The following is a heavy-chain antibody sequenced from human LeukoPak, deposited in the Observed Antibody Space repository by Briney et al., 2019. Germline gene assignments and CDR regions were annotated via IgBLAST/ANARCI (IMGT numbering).Heavy chain of an antibody. Sequence: PGGCLRLSCAASGFMFSSYWMSWVRQAPGKGLEWVADIKEDGSEKSYVDSVKGRFTISRDNAKNSLYLQMNSLRAEDTAVYYCAAYSGSYPEYFQYWGQGILVTVSS. CDR2: IKEDGSEK. CDR3: AAYSGSYPEYFQY. D-gene: IGHD1-26*01. V-gene: IGHV3-7*01. CDR1: GFMFSSYW. J-gene: IGHJ1*01.